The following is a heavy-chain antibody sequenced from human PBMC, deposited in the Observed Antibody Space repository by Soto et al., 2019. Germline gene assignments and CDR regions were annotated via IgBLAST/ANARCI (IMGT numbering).Heavy chain of an antibody. Sequence: GGSLRLSCAASGFTFSSYSMNWVRQAPGKGLEWVSSISSSSSYIYYADSVKGRFTISRDNAKNSLYLQMNSLRAEDTAVYYCARAGGKGYSYGGPTVFWGQGTLVTVSS. V-gene: IGHV3-21*01. CDR2: ISSSSSYI. CDR1: GFTFSSYS. CDR3: ARAGGKGYSYGGPTVF. J-gene: IGHJ4*02. D-gene: IGHD5-18*01.